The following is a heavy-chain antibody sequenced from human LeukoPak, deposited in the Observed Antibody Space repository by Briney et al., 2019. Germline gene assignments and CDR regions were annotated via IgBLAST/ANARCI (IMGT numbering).Heavy chain of an antibody. CDR3: IKNSGRDGGN. CDR2: ISSSSSDT. J-gene: IGHJ4*02. CDR1: GFTFTDYY. D-gene: IGHD1-26*01. V-gene: IGHV3-11*06. Sequence: PGGSLRLSCAASGFTFTDYYMSWIRRAPGKGLEWLSYISSSSSDTNYSDSVKGRFTISRDNAKRSLYLQMNSLRAEDTAVYYCIKNSGRDGGNWGQGTLVTVSS.